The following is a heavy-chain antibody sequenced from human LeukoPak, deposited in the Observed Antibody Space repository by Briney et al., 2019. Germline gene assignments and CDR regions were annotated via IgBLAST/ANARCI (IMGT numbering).Heavy chain of an antibody. Sequence: SETLSLTCAVYGGSFSGYYWSWIRQPPGKGLEWIGEINHSGSTNYNPSLKSRVTISVDTSKNQFSLKLSSVTAADTAVYYCARVPYDYVWGSYRREGGYFDYWGQGTLVTVSS. CDR1: GGSFSGYY. D-gene: IGHD3-16*02. CDR2: INHSGST. J-gene: IGHJ4*02. V-gene: IGHV4-34*01. CDR3: ARVPYDYVWGSYRREGGYFDY.